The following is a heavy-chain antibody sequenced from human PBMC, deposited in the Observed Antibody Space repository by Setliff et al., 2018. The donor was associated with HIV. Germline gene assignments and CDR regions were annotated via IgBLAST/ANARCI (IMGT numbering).Heavy chain of an antibody. J-gene: IGHJ4*02. Sequence: SVKVSCKASGYPFTGYYLHWVRQAPGQGLEWMGWINPNSGGTNYAQKFQGRVTMTRDTSITTAYMDLSRLASDDTAVYYCARVTHTGRGLAYWGQGTLVTVSS. CDR3: ARVTHTGRGLAY. CDR1: GYPFTGYY. V-gene: IGHV1-2*02. CDR2: INPNSGGT. D-gene: IGHD2-15*01.